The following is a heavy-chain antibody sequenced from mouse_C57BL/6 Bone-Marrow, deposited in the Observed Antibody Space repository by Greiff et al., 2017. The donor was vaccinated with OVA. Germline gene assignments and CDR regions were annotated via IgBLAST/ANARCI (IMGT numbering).Heavy chain of an antibody. D-gene: IGHD2-3*01. CDR3: TVIYDALCFAMGD. V-gene: IGHV14-4*01. J-gene: IGHJ4*01. CDR2: IDPENGDT. Sequence: VQLQQSGAELVRPGASVKLSCTASGFNIKDDYMHWVKQRPEQGLEWIGWIDPENGDTEYASKFQGKATITADTSSNTAYLQLSSLTSEDTAVYYCTVIYDALCFAMGDWGQGTSVSVAS. CDR1: GFNIKDDY.